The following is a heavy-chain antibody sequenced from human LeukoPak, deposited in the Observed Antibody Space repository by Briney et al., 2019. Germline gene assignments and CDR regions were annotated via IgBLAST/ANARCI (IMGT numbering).Heavy chain of an antibody. CDR2: IKHDVSDK. CDR3: AKSPYHYFYIFV. V-gene: IGHV3-7*01. J-gene: IGHJ6*03. CDR1: VLTFSSYW. Sequence: GGALRLSCAPSVLTFSSYWMSWVGQAPGKGGEGGAYIKHDVSDKYYVGSVTGRFPISRDNANNSLSLQMNSLRPEDTAVYYCAKSPYHYFYIFVCGKGATVTVSS.